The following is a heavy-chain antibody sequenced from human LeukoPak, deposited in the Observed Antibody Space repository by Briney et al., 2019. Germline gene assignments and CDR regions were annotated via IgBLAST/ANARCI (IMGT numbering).Heavy chain of an antibody. J-gene: IGHJ4*02. V-gene: IGHV4-34*01. CDR3: ATSRTAMVSLAGRDY. CDR2: INHSGST. Sequence: SETLSLTCAVYGGSFSGYHWSWIRQPPGKGLEWIGEINHSGSTNYNPSLKSRVTISVDTSKNQFSLKLSSVTAADTAVYYCATSRTAMVSLAGRDYWGQGTLVTVSS. CDR1: GGSFSGYH. D-gene: IGHD5-18*01.